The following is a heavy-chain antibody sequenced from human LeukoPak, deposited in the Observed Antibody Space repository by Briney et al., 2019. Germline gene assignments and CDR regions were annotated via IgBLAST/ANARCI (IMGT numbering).Heavy chain of an antibody. CDR2: ISGSGGST. V-gene: IGHV3-23*01. Sequence: GSLRLSCAASGFTFSGYAMNWVRQAPGKGLEWVSSISGSGGSTYYADSVKGRFTISRDNSKNTLYLQMNSLRAEDTAVYYCAKDNKAGSYFDYWGQGTLVTVSS. D-gene: IGHD1-26*01. J-gene: IGHJ4*02. CDR1: GFTFSGYA. CDR3: AKDNKAGSYFDY.